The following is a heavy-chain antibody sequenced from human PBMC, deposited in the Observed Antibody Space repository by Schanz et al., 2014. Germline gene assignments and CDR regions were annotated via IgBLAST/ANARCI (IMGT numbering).Heavy chain of an antibody. V-gene: IGHV3-7*01. CDR3: ARVGSQLQYRGWRGPLDY. CDR2: INPDGSGK. CDR1: GFNFGDYY. J-gene: IGHJ4*02. D-gene: IGHD1-1*01. Sequence: DVQLVESGGGLVQSGGSLRLSCAASGFNFGDYYMTWVRQAPGKGLESVAKINPDGSGKYYVVSVEGRFTISRDNAKKSLDLHMNSLTAEDTAVYYCARVGSQLQYRGWRGPLDYWGQGTLVTVSS.